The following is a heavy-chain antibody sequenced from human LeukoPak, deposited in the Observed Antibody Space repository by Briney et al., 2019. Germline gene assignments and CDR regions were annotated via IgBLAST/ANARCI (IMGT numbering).Heavy chain of an antibody. V-gene: IGHV3-21*01. CDR2: ISSSSSYI. J-gene: IGHJ3*02. CDR3: ARDHFSSSWYSSAFDI. Sequence: GGSLRLSCAASGFTFSSYSMNWVRQAPGKGLEWVSSISSSSSYIYYADSVKGRFTISRDNAKNSLYLQMNSLRAEDTAVYYCARDHFSSSWYSSAFDIWGQGTMVTVSS. CDR1: GFTFSSYS. D-gene: IGHD6-13*01.